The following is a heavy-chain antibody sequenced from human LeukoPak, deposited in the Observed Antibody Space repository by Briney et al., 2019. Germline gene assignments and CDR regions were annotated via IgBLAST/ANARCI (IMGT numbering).Heavy chain of an antibody. D-gene: IGHD4-17*01. CDR3: TSLSDYGDYDY. V-gene: IGHV3-73*01. J-gene: IGHJ4*02. CDR2: IRSKANSYAT. Sequence: GGSLRLSCAASGFTFSGSATHWVRQASGKGLEWVGRIRSKANSYATAYAASVKGRFTISRDDSKNTAYLQMNSLKTEDTAVYYCTSLSDYGDYDYWGQGTLVTVSS. CDR1: GFTFSGSA.